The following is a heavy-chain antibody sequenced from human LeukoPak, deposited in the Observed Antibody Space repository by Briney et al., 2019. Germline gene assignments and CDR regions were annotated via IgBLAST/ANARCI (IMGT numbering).Heavy chain of an antibody. CDR2: INHSGST. CDR3: ARALVDTAMVIYHDY. D-gene: IGHD5-18*01. J-gene: IGHJ4*02. V-gene: IGHV4-34*01. CDR1: GGSFSGYY. Sequence: SETLSLTCAVYGGSFSGYYWSWIRQPPGKGLEWIGEINHSGSTNYNPSLKSRVTISVDTSKNQFSLKLSSVTAADTAVYYCARALVDTAMVIYHDYWGQGTLVTVSS.